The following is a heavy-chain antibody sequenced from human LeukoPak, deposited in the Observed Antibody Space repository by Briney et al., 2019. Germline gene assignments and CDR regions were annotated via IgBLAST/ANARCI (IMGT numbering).Heavy chain of an antibody. J-gene: IGHJ4*02. D-gene: IGHD3-16*01. CDR2: IYTGGST. V-gene: IGHV3-53*01. Sequence: GGSLRLSCAASGFSVSSKDMSWVRQAPGKGLEWVSVIYTGGSTYYADSVKGRFTISRDNPKNTLYLQMNSLRAEDTAVYYCARHDHHFDYWGQGTLVTVSS. CDR3: ARHDHHFDY. CDR1: GFSVSSKD.